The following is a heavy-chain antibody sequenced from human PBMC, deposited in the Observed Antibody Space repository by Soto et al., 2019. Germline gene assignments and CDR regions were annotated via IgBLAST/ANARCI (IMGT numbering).Heavy chain of an antibody. CDR2: TRNKVNSFSA. Sequence: EVQLMESGGGLVQPGGSLRLSCAASGFIFSDYYMDWVRQVPGKGLEWVGRTRNKVNSFSAEYAASVKGRFSIYRDASKDAMYLHMNSLKRDDTAVYYCARDTGGSYDYWGQGALVTVSS. V-gene: IGHV3-72*01. CDR1: GFIFSDYY. CDR3: ARDTGGSYDY. D-gene: IGHD3-16*01. J-gene: IGHJ4*02.